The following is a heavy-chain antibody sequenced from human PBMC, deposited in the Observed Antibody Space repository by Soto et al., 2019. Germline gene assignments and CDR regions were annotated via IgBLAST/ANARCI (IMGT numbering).Heavy chain of an antibody. Sequence: PSETLSLTCTVSGGSISSGDYYWSWIRQPPGKGLEWIGYIYYSGSTNYNPSLKSRVTISVDTSKNQFSLKLSSVTAADTAVYYCARVSSMVPGPPFPRFDYWGQGTLVTVSS. J-gene: IGHJ4*02. CDR2: IYYSGST. V-gene: IGHV4-61*08. D-gene: IGHD3-10*01. CDR3: ARVSSMVPGPPFPRFDY. CDR1: GGSISSGDYY.